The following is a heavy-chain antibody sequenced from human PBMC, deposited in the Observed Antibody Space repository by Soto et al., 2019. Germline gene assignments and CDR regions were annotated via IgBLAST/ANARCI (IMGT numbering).Heavy chain of an antibody. J-gene: IGHJ5*02. V-gene: IGHV4-61*01. Sequence: PSETLSLTCTVSGGSVSSGSYYWSWIRQPPGKGLEWIGYIYYSGSTNYNPSLKSRVTISVDTSKNQFSLKLSSVTAADTAVYYCARVGEVVRGVIIPHNWFDPWGQGTLVTVSS. CDR1: GGSVSSGSYY. CDR2: IYYSGST. D-gene: IGHD3-10*01. CDR3: ARVGEVVRGVIIPHNWFDP.